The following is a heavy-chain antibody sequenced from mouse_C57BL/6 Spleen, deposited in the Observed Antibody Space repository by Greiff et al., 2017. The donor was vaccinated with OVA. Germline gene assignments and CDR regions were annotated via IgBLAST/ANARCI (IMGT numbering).Heavy chain of an antibody. J-gene: IGHJ2*01. CDR2: IYPSDSET. CDR1: GYTFTSYW. D-gene: IGHD2-4*01. CDR3: ARLGGNYDYDGD. Sequence: QVQLQQPGAELVRPGSSVKLSCKASGYTFTSYWMDWVKQRPGQGLEWIGNIYPSDSETHYNQKFKDKATLTVDKSSSTAYMQLSSLTSEDSAVYYCARLGGNYDYDGDWGQGTTLTVSS. V-gene: IGHV1-61*01.